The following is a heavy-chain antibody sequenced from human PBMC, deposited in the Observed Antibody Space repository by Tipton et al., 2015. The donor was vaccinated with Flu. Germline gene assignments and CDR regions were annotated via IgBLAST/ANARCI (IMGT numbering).Heavy chain of an antibody. CDR1: GGSIGSSTYY. J-gene: IGHJ3*02. Sequence: TLSLTCTVFGGSIGSSTYYWGWIRQPPGKGLEWIGSLYDSGITYYNPSLKSRVTISVDTSKNQFSLKLTSVTAADTAVYYCAKHCSGGSCSHAFDIWGQGTMVTVSS. CDR2: LYDSGIT. V-gene: IGHV4-39*01. CDR3: AKHCSGGSCSHAFDI. D-gene: IGHD2-15*01.